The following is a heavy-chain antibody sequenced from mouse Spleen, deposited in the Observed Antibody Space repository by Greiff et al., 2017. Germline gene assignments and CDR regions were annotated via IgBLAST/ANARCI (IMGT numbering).Heavy chain of an antibody. CDR1: GFTFSSYG. V-gene: IGHV5-6-3*01. D-gene: IGHD1-1*01. Sequence: DVKLVESGGGLVQPGGSLKLSCAASGFTFSSYGMSWVRQTPDKRLELVATVNSNGGSTYYPDSVKGRFTISRDNAKNTLYLQMSSLKSEDTAMYYCARDKYYGSSYYFDYWGQGTTLTVSS. J-gene: IGHJ2*01. CDR3: ARDKYYGSSYYFDY. CDR2: VNSNGGST.